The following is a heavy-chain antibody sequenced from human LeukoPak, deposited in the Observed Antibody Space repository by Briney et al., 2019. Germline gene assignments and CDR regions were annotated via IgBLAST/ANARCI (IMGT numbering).Heavy chain of an antibody. J-gene: IGHJ3*02. CDR3: AKDREINYYDSSGYAFDAFDI. CDR1: GFTFSSYA. V-gene: IGHV3-23*01. CDR2: ISGSGGST. D-gene: IGHD3-22*01. Sequence: GGSLRLSCAASGFTFSSYAMSWVRQAPGKGLEWVSAISGSGGSTYYADSVKGRFTISRDNSKNTLYLQVNSLRAEDTAVYYCAKDREINYYDSSGYAFDAFDIWGQGTMVTVSS.